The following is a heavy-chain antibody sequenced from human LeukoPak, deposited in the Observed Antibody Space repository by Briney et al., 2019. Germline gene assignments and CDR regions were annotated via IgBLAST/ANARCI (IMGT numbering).Heavy chain of an antibody. V-gene: IGHV1-2*02. J-gene: IGHJ5*02. CDR1: GYTFTGYY. CDR3: ARAKHSSGWYFVWFDP. D-gene: IGHD6-19*01. CDR2: INPNSGGT. Sequence: ASVKVSCKASGYTFTGYYMHWVRQAPGQGLEWMGWINPNSGGTDYAQKFQGRVTMTRDTSISTAYMELSRLRSDDTAVYYSARAKHSSGWYFVWFDPWGQGTLVTVSS.